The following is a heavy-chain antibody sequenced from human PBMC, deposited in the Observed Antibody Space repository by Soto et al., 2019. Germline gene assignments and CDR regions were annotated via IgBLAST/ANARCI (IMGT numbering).Heavy chain of an antibody. CDR2: ISGSGGST. CDR1: GFTFSSYA. V-gene: IGHV3-23*01. Sequence: GGSLRLSCAASGFTFSSYAMSWVRQAPGKGLEWVSAISGSGGSTYYADSVKGRFTISRDNSKNTLYLQMNSLRAEDTAVYYCAKRGGRLPAAMTWIGIDYWGQGTLVTVSS. CDR3: AKRGGRLPAAMTWIGIDY. D-gene: IGHD2-2*01. J-gene: IGHJ4*02.